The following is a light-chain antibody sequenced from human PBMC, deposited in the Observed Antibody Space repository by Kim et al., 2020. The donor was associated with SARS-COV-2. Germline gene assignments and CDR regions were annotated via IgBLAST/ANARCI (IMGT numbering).Light chain of an antibody. V-gene: IGKV1-12*01. CDR2: AAS. J-gene: IGKJ4*01. Sequence: ASVGDRVTITCRASQDISSWLAWYQQKPGKAPKLLISAASSLQSGVTSRFSGSGSGTDFTLTISSLQPEDFASYYCQRADSFPLGFGGGTKVDIK. CDR3: QRADSFPLG. CDR1: QDISSW.